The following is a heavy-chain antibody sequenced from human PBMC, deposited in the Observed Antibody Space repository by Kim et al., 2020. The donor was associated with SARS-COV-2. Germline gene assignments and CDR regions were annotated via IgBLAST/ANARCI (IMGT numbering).Heavy chain of an antibody. J-gene: IGHJ4*02. Sequence: GGSLRLSCSASGFTFSSYAMHWVRQAPGKGLEYVSAISSNGGSTYYADSVKGRFTISRDNSKNTLYLQMSSLRAEDTAVYYCVKSTGFGELLYDVRDFDYWGQGTLVTVSS. CDR3: VKSTGFGELLYDVRDFDY. CDR1: GFTFSSYA. CDR2: ISSNGGST. V-gene: IGHV3-64D*06. D-gene: IGHD3-10*01.